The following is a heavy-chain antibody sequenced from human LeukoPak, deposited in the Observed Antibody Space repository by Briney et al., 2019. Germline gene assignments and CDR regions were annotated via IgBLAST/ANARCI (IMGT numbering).Heavy chain of an antibody. CDR2: ISGSGDST. D-gene: IGHD3-3*01. V-gene: IGHV3-23*01. J-gene: IGHJ4*02. Sequence: GGSLRLSCAASGFTFSNYAMSWVRQAPGKGLEWVSAISGSGDSTYYADSVKGRFTISRDSSMETLYLQMNSLRAEDTATYFCAKRLSFGVAIGDFDYWGQGTLVTGSS. CDR3: AKRLSFGVAIGDFDY. CDR1: GFTFSNYA.